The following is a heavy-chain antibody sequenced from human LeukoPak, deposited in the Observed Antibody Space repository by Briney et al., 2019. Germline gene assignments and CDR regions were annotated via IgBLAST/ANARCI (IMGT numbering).Heavy chain of an antibody. CDR3: ARDGDALGDP. Sequence: ASVKVSCKASGYNFRDNYIHWVRQAPGQGLEWMGWINPNSGDTKYAQNFQGRVAMTRDTSIRTTYMELRRLTSDDTAVYYCARDGDALGDPWGQGTLVTVSS. CDR2: INPNSGDT. CDR1: GYNFRDNY. J-gene: IGHJ5*02. V-gene: IGHV1-2*02. D-gene: IGHD7-27*01.